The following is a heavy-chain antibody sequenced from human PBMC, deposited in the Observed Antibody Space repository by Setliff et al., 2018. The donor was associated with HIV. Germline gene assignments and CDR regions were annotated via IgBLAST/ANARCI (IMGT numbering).Heavy chain of an antibody. CDR2: INVGKGDT. V-gene: IGHV1-3*01. J-gene: IGHJ4*01. D-gene: IGHD3-10*01. Sequence: SCKASGYTFTTYSMHWVRQAPGQSLEWMGWINVGKGDTKYSQEFRGRITITRDTSANTAYMELSSLRSDDTAVYFCARGALLAVFDFDYWGHGTLVTVSS. CDR1: GYTFTTYS. CDR3: ARGALLAVFDFDY.